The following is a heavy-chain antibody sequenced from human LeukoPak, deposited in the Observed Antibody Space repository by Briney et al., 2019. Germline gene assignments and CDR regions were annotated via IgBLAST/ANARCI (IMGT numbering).Heavy chain of an antibody. V-gene: IGHV1-69*04. CDR1: GGTFSSYA. Sequence: ASVKVSCKASGGTFSSYAISWVRQAPGQGLEWMGRIIPILGIANYAQKFQGRVTITADKSTSTAYMELSSLRSEDTAVYYCARGDESGSYYVQETLFDYWGQGTLVTVSS. CDR3: ARGDESGSYYVQETLFDY. CDR2: IIPILGIA. D-gene: IGHD1-26*01. J-gene: IGHJ4*02.